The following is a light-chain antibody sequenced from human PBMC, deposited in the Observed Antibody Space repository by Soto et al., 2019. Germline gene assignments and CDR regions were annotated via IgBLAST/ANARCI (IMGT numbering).Light chain of an antibody. J-gene: IGKJ4*01. CDR3: QQYRNWHPLT. CDR2: AAS. V-gene: IGKV3-15*01. CDR1: QSVGSA. Sequence: EIVMTQSPATLSVSPGETATLSCRASQSVGSAVAWYQHKPGQAPRLLIVAASIRATGVPGRFTGGGSGTDFTLTSRSLQSEDFAVYYCQQYRNWHPLTFGGGTTVEIK.